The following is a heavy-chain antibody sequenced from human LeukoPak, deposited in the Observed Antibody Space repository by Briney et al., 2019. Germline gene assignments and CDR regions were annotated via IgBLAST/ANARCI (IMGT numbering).Heavy chain of an antibody. CDR3: ARRGSGWYGNAFDI. D-gene: IGHD6-19*01. CDR2: IYYSGST. J-gene: IGHJ3*02. Sequence: SETLSLTCTVSGGSISSGGYYWSWIRQHPGNGLEWLGYIYYSGSTYYNPSLKSRVTISVDTSKNQFSLKLSSVTAADTAVYYCARRGSGWYGNAFDIWGQGTMVTVSS. CDR1: GGSISSGGYY. V-gene: IGHV4-31*03.